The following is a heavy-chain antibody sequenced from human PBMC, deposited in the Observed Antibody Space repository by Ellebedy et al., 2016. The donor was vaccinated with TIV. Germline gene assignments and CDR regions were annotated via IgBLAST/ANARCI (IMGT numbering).Heavy chain of an antibody. CDR3: ARGSSSRGYFDS. J-gene: IGHJ4*02. CDR1: GFTFSYYS. V-gene: IGHV3-30-3*01. CDR2: ISHDGSNK. Sequence: GESLKISXAASGFTFSYYSMHWVRQAPGKGLEWVAAISHDGSNKYHAESVKGRFTISRDDSKNTLYLQMNTLRTEDTALYFCARGSSSRGYFDSWGQGTLVTVSS. D-gene: IGHD6-13*01.